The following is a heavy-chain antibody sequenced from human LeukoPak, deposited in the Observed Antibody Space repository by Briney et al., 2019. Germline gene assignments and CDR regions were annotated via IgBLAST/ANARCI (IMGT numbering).Heavy chain of an antibody. D-gene: IGHD3-10*01. J-gene: IGHJ4*02. Sequence: HPGGSLRLSCAASGFTFSSYAMSWVRQAPGKGLEWVSGTTTSGVTTYYADSVKGRLTISRDNSKSTLYLQMNSLRAEDTAVYYCATCGSGSYYRKVFDYWGQGTLVTVSS. CDR2: TTTSGVTT. CDR1: GFTFSSYA. V-gene: IGHV3-23*01. CDR3: ATCGSGSYYRKVFDY.